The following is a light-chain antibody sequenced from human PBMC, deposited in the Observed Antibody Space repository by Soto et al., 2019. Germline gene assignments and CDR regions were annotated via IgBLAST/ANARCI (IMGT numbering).Light chain of an antibody. V-gene: IGKV3-11*01. CDR1: QSVTSS. J-gene: IGKJ4*01. CDR3: QHRSTWPRT. Sequence: EIVLTQSPGTLSLSPGERATLSCRASQSVTSSLVWYQQKPGQAPRLLIYDASDRATGIPARFSGSGSGTDFTLTISSLEPEDSAVYYCQHRSTWPRTFGGGIKVDIK. CDR2: DAS.